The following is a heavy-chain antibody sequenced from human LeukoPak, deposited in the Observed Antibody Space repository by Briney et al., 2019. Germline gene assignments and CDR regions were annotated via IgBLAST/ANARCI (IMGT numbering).Heavy chain of an antibody. CDR3: ARGRMITDFWRGFCDS. Sequence: ASVEVSCKASGYTFNSYYMYWVRQAPGQGLEWMGIINPSDGATAYPQKFQGRVTMTRDTSTTTVYMELRSLRSEDTAVYYCARGRMITDFWRGFCDSWGQGTLVTVSS. D-gene: IGHD3-3*01. J-gene: IGHJ4*02. CDR2: INPSDGAT. CDR1: GYTFNSYY. V-gene: IGHV1-46*02.